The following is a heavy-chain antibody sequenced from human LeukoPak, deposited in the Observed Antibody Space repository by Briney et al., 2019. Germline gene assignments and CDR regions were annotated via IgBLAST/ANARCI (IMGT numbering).Heavy chain of an antibody. D-gene: IGHD3-9*01. CDR3: AREAYDVLTSDWFDP. CDR2: IYTSGST. V-gene: IGHV4-61*02. CDR1: GASISSGECY. J-gene: IGHJ5*02. Sequence: SETLSLTCTVSGASISSGECYWSWIRQPAGKGLEWIGRIYTSGSTNYNPSLKSRVTISVDTSKNQFSLKLSSVTAADTAMYYCAREAYDVLTSDWFDPWGQGTLVTVSS.